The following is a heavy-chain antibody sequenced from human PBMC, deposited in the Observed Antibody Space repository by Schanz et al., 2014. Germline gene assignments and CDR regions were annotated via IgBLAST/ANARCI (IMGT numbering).Heavy chain of an antibody. V-gene: IGHV3-23*01. CDR3: AKDLYNYGIFDS. D-gene: IGHD3-16*01. CDR2: MSGSGSTA. J-gene: IGHJ5*01. Sequence: EVQLLESGGGLVRPGGSLRLSCAASGFTFFGSFAMSWVRQAPGKGLEWVSGMSGSGSTADYADSVKGRFTISRDNSRKTLYLQMNSLRADDTAVYYCAKDLYNYGIFDSWGQGTLVTVSS. CDR1: GFTFFGSFA.